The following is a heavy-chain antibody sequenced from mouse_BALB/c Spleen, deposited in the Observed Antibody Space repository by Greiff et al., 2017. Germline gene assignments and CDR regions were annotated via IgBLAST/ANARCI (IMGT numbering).Heavy chain of an antibody. V-gene: IGHV1-67*01. CDR3: ARGGDYDVRMDD. CDR2: ISTYYGNT. D-gene: IGHD2-4*01. CDR1: SYTFTDYA. J-gene: IGHJ4*01. Sequence: QVQLQQSGPELVRPGVSVKISCKGSSYTFTDYAMHWVKQSHAKSLEWIGVISTYYGNTNYNQKFKGKATMTVDKSSSTAYMELARLTSEDSAVYYCARGGDYDVRMDDWGQGTSVTVSS.